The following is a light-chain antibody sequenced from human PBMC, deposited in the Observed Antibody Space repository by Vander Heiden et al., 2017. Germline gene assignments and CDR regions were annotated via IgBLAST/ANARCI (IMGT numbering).Light chain of an antibody. CDR2: KDS. J-gene: IGLJ2*01. CDR1: ELPKQY. V-gene: IGLV3-25*03. Sequence: SYELAQPPSVSVSPGQTARLPCSGNELPKQYAYWYQQKPGQAPVLVIYKDSERPSGIPERFSGSSSGTTVTLTISRVQAEDEADYYCQSADSSGIYEVFGGGTKLTVL. CDR3: QSADSSGIYEV.